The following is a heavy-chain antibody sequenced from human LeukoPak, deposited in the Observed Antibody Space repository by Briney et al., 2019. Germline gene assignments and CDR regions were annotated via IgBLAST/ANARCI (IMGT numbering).Heavy chain of an antibody. D-gene: IGHD5-18*01. V-gene: IGHV1-69*01. J-gene: IGHJ5*02. Sequence: SVKVSCTASGGTFSSYAISWVRQAPGQGLEWMGGIIPIFGTANYAQKFQGRVTITADESTSTAYMELSSLRSEDTAVYYCAGGRGYSYGPKEPWGQGTLVTVSS. CDR3: AGGRGYSYGPKEP. CDR2: IIPIFGTA. CDR1: GGTFSSYA.